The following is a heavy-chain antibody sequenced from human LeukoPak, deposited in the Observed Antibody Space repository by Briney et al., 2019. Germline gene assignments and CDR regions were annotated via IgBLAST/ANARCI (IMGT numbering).Heavy chain of an antibody. V-gene: IGHV1-69*06. CDR2: IIPLFGTT. D-gene: IGHD3-16*01. CDR3: ARGAFTPVITFGPFYFES. CDR1: GGTFSDCG. J-gene: IGHJ4*02. Sequence: SVKVSCKMFGGTFSDCGITWLRQAPGQGLEWVGRIIPLFGTTKSAQRLQDRGTLTADKSTNTAYMELTSLRSDDTAVYFCARGAFTPVITFGPFYFESWGQGTLITVSS.